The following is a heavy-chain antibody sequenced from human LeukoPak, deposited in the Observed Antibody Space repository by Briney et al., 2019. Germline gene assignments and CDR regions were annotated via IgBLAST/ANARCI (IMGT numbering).Heavy chain of an antibody. CDR1: GGSISSYY. CDR3: ARVTKTYYYYMDV. J-gene: IGHJ6*03. V-gene: IGHV4-59*01. CDR2: IYYSGST. D-gene: IGHD2-2*01. Sequence: PSETLSLTCTVSGGSISSYYWSWMRQPPGKGLEGIGYIYYSGSTNYNPSLKSRVTISVDTSKNQFSLKLSSVTAADTAVYYCARVTKTYYYYMDVWGKGTTVTVSS.